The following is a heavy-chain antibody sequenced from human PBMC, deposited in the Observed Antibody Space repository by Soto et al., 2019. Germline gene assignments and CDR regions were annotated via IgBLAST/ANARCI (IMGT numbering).Heavy chain of an antibody. CDR2: ISYDGSNK. CDR1: GFTFSSYG. V-gene: IGHV3-30*18. Sequence: PGGSLRLSCAASGFTFSSYGMHWVRQAPGKGLEWVAFISYDGSNKYYAASVKGRFTISRDNSKNTLYLQMNSLRAEDTAVYYCAKVNTLNYYDSSGPRYYYYGMDVWGQ. CDR3: AKVNTLNYYDSSGPRYYYYGMDV. J-gene: IGHJ6*02. D-gene: IGHD3-22*01.